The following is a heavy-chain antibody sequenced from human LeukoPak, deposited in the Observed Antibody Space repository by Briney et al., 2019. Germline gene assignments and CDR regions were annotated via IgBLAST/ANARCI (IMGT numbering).Heavy chain of an antibody. CDR3: ARQSRGGAFDI. CDR2: IYYSGST. Sequence: PSQTLSLTCTVSGGSISSSSYYWGWIRQPPGKGLEWIGSIYYSGSTYYNPSLESRVTISVDTSKNQFSLKLSSVTAADTAVYYCARQSRGGAFDIWGQGTMVTVSS. CDR1: GGSISSSSYY. V-gene: IGHV4-39*01. D-gene: IGHD3-10*01. J-gene: IGHJ3*02.